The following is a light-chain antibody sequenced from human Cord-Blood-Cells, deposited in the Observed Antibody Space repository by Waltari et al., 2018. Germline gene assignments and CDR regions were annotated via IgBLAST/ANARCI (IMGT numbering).Light chain of an antibody. V-gene: IGLV2-8*01. Sequence: LPRPPSPPGPPGQQSTTPGPETTITLGVLNMSPCDQQHPGKAPKPRIYEVSKRPSGVPDRFSGSKSGNTASLTVSGLQAEDEADYYCSSYADSNNWVFGGGTKLTVL. CDR1: TITLGVLN. J-gene: IGLJ3*02. CDR3: SSYADSNNWV. CDR2: EVS.